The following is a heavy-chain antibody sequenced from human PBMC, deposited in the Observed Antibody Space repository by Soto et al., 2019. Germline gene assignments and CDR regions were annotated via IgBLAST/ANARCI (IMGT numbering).Heavy chain of an antibody. CDR1: GFTFSSYA. V-gene: IGHV3-30-3*01. D-gene: IGHD3-22*01. Sequence: GGSLRLSCAASGFTFSSYAMHWVRQAPGKGLEWVAVISYDGSNKYYADSVKGRFTISRDNSKNTLYLQMNSLRAEDTAVYYCARDPTYDSSGYHDAFDIWGQGTMVTVSS. CDR3: ARDPTYDSSGYHDAFDI. J-gene: IGHJ3*02. CDR2: ISYDGSNK.